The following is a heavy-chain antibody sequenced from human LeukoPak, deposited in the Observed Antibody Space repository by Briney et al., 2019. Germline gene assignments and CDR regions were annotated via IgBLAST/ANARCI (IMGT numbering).Heavy chain of an antibody. D-gene: IGHD6-6*01. J-gene: IGHJ4*02. CDR1: GYSFTSYW. Sequence: GESLKISCKGSGYSFTSYWIGWVRQMPGKGLERMGIIYPGDSDTRYSPSFQGQVTISADKSISTAYLQWSSLKASDTAMYYCARTSLPLYSSSESMLDYWGQGTLVTVSS. CDR2: IYPGDSDT. CDR3: ARTSLPLYSSSESMLDY. V-gene: IGHV5-51*01.